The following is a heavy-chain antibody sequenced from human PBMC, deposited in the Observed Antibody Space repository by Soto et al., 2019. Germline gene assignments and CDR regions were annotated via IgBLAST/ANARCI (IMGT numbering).Heavy chain of an antibody. J-gene: IGHJ6*02. CDR2: INPSGGRI. D-gene: IGHD3-3*01. V-gene: IGHV1-46*03. Sequence: QMQLVQSGAEVKKPGASVKVSCKASGYTFTSYQMHWVRQAPGQGLEWMGIINPSGGRITYAPRFQGSVMMNRDPSTNTVYMELRSLRSEDTAVYYCARDGPPTTTGVGPSYTMDVWGQVTKVTVS. CDR3: ARDGPPTTTGVGPSYTMDV. CDR1: GYTFTSYQ.